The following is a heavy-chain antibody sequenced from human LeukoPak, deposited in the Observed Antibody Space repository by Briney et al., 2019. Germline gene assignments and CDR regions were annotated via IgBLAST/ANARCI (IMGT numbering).Heavy chain of an antibody. D-gene: IGHD2-2*01. CDR1: GGTFSSYA. V-gene: IGHV1-69*04. CDR2: IIPILGIA. CDR3: HYLPAAPTLAARFWDI. J-gene: IGHJ3*02. Sequence: GASVKVSCKASGGTFSSYAISWVRQAPGQGLEWMGRIIPILGIANYAQKFQGRVTITADKSTSTAYMELSSLRSEDTAVYYCHYLPAAPTLAARFWDIWGQGTMVTVSS.